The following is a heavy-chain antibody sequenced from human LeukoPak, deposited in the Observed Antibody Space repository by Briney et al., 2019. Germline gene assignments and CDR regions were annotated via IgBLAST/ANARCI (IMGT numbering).Heavy chain of an antibody. CDR2: ISDYNGNT. CDR1: GYPFTSYG. V-gene: IGHV1-18*01. D-gene: IGHD2-2*01. CDR3: ARGGGIVVVTDEAYDY. Sequence: ASVKVSCKASGYPFTSYGISWVRQAPGQGLEWMGWISDYNGNTNYAQKVQGRVTMTTDTSTSTAYMELRSLRSDDTAVYYCARGGGIVVVTDEAYDYWGQGTLVTVSS. J-gene: IGHJ4*02.